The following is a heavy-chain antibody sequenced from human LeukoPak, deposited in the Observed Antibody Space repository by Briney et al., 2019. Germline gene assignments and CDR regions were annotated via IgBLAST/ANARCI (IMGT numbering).Heavy chain of an antibody. CDR1: GFTFSSYS. V-gene: IGHV3-21*01. J-gene: IGHJ3*02. CDR3: ARGRYDSSGYYGLDAFDI. CDR2: ISSSSSYI. Sequence: GGSLRLSCAASGFTFSSYSMNWVRQAPGKGLEWVSSISSSSSYIYYADSVKGRFTISRDNAKNSLYLQMNSLRAEDTAVYYCARGRYDSSGYYGLDAFDIWGQGTMVTVSS. D-gene: IGHD3-22*01.